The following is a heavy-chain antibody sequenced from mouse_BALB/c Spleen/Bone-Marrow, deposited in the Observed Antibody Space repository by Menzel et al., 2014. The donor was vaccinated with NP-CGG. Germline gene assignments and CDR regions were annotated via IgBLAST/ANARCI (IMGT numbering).Heavy chain of an antibody. J-gene: IGHJ2*01. Sequence: EVMLVESGGGLVQPGGSRKLSCAASGFTFSSFAMHWVRQAPEKGLEWVAYISSGSSTIYYADTVMGRFTISRDNPKNTLFLQMTSLRSEDTAMYYCARSGSSSGYFDYWGQGPTLTVSS. CDR2: ISSGSSTI. CDR1: GFTFSSFA. D-gene: IGHD1-1*01. CDR3: ARSGSSSGYFDY. V-gene: IGHV5-17*02.